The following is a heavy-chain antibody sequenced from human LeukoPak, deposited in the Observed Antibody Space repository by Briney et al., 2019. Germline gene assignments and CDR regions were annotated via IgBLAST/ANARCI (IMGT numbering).Heavy chain of an antibody. CDR2: IYSGGTT. V-gene: IGHV3-66*01. CDR1: GFTVSRKY. CDR3: ARDMVRGVILD. Sequence: GGSLRLSCAASGFTVSRKYMSWVRQAPGKGLEWVSVIYSGGTTYYADSVKGRFTISRDNSKNMLYLQMNSLRAEDTAVYYCARDMVRGVILDWGQGTLVTVSS. J-gene: IGHJ4*02. D-gene: IGHD3-10*01.